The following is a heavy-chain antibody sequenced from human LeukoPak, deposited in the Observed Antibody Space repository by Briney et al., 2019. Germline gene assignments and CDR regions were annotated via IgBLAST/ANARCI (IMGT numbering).Heavy chain of an antibody. CDR2: ISSSGSTI. D-gene: IGHD1-26*01. J-gene: IGHJ5*02. CDR1: GFTFSTYA. V-gene: IGHV3-11*01. CDR3: ARDPSTLLWFDP. Sequence: GGSLRLSCAASGFTFSTYAMNWIRQAPGKGLEWVSYISSSGSTIYYADSVKGRFTISRDNAKNSLYLQMNSLRAEDTAVYYCARDPSTLLWFDPWGQGTLVTVSS.